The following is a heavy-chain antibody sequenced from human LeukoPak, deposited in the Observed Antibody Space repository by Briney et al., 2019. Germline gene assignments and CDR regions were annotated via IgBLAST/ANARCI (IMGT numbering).Heavy chain of an antibody. Sequence: RCRRPSCAPSGFTFADDAIHWVRQVPRNGLEWVSHNTGNAGSTRYADSVKGRFTNSRDNSKNSLYLQLSSLRNDDTAFYYCVRSWYYLDYWARGPLVSVSS. J-gene: IGHJ4*02. CDR2: NTGNAGST. D-gene: IGHD2-8*02. CDR3: VRSWYYLDY. V-gene: IGHV3-43*02. CDR1: GFTFADDA.